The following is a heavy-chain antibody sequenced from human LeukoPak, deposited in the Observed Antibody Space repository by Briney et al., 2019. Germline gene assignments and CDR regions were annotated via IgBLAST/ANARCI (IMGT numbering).Heavy chain of an antibody. Sequence: GGSLRLSCAASGFDFSTYSIDWVRQAPGKGLEWVSSISSSSSNIYYADSVKGRFTISRDNAKNTLHLQMNSLRAEDTAVYYCARVGRSGWTVDYWGQGTLVTVSS. J-gene: IGHJ4*02. V-gene: IGHV3-21*01. D-gene: IGHD6-19*01. CDR3: ARVGRSGWTVDY. CDR1: GFDFSTYS. CDR2: ISSSSSNI.